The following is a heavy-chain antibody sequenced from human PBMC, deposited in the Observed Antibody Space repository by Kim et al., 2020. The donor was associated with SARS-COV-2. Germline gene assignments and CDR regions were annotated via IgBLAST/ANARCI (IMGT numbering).Heavy chain of an antibody. V-gene: IGHV1-69*01. CDR3: GRASGYDFRFDP. Sequence: NYAQKFQGRVTITADESTSTAYMELSSLRSEDTAVYYCGRASGYDFRFDPWGQGTLVTVSS. J-gene: IGHJ5*02. D-gene: IGHD5-12*01.